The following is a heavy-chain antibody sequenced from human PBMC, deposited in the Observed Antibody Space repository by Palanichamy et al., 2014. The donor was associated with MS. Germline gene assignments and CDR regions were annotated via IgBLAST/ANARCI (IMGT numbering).Heavy chain of an antibody. D-gene: IGHD2/OR15-2a*01. CDR3: ARDADTTERHWYFDL. V-gene: IGHV3-30*07. Sequence: SVKGRSTVSRDTSKNTGYLQMNSLRVEDTGVYYCARDADTTERHWYFDLWGRGTLVTVSS. J-gene: IGHJ2*01.